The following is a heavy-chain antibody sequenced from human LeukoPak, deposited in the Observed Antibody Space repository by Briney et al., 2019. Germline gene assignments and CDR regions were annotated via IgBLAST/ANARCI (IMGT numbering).Heavy chain of an antibody. CDR2: INGDGSST. J-gene: IGHJ4*02. V-gene: IGHV3-74*01. CDR1: GFTFSNYW. D-gene: IGHD4-23*01. Sequence: GGSLRLSCAASGFTFSNYWMDWVLQAPGKGLVWVSRINGDGSSTNYADSVKDRFTISRDNAKNTLYLQMNSLRAEDTALYYCARESTTVVNLDYRGQGTLVTVSS. CDR3: ARESTTVVNLDY.